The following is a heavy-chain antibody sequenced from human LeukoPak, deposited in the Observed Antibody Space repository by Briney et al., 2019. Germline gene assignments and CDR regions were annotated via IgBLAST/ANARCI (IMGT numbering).Heavy chain of an antibody. V-gene: IGHV3-21*04. Sequence: GGSLRLSCAASGFTFSSYSMNWVRQAPGKGLEWVSSISSSSSYIYYADSVKGRFTISRDNSKNTLYLQMNSLRAEDTAVYYCAKEAGLRFLEWVGRGMDVWGQGTTVTVSS. J-gene: IGHJ6*02. CDR3: AKEAGLRFLEWVGRGMDV. D-gene: IGHD3-3*01. CDR1: GFTFSSYS. CDR2: ISSSSSYI.